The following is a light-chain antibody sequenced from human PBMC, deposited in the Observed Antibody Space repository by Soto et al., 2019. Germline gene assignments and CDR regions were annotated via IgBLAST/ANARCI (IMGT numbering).Light chain of an antibody. CDR2: DTS. V-gene: IGLV7-46*01. J-gene: IGLJ3*02. CDR3: LLSYTGARV. CDR1: TGPVTSGHY. Sequence: QAVVTQEPSLTVSPGGTVALTCGSSTGPVTSGHYPYWFQQKPGQAPRTLIYDTSNKHSWTPARFSGSLLGGKAALTLSGAQPEDEADYYCLLSYTGARVFGGGAKLTVL.